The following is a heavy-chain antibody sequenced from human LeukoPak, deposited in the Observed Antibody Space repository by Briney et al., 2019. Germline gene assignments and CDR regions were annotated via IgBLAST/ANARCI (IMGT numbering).Heavy chain of an antibody. CDR2: INPSGGST. CDR1: GYTFTSYY. V-gene: IGHV1-46*01. Sequence: ASVKVSCKASGYTFTSYYMHWVRQAPGQGLEWMGIINPSGGSTSYAQKLQGGVTMTRDTSTSTVYTELSSLRSEDTAVYYCAREQQLVHSYWGQGTLVTVSS. D-gene: IGHD6-6*01. J-gene: IGHJ4*02. CDR3: AREQQLVHSY.